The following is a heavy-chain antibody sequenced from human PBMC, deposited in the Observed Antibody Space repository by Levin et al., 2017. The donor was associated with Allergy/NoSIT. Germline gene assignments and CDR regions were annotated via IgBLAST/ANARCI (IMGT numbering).Heavy chain of an antibody. CDR2: ISSDGTNK. J-gene: IGHJ4*02. Sequence: GESLKISCAASGFTFSSSSMHWVRQAPGKGLQWVAVISSDGTNKYYADSLKGRFTISRDNFKNTLYLQVSSLRREDTAVYFCARDGCPMYWGRGTLVTVSS. D-gene: IGHD2-2*01. CDR3: ARDGCPMY. V-gene: IGHV3-30-3*01. CDR1: GFTFSSSS.